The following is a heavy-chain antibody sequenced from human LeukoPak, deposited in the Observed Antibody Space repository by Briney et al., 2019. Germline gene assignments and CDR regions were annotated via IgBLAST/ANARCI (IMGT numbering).Heavy chain of an antibody. J-gene: IGHJ4*02. D-gene: IGHD6-13*01. Sequence: ASVKVSCKASGYTFTNYYMHWVRQAPGQGLEWMGWISAYNGNTNYAQKLQGRVTMTTDTSTSTAYMELRSLRSDDTAVYYCARVRYSSSWYIDYWGQGTLVTVSS. CDR2: ISAYNGNT. CDR1: GYTFTNYY. CDR3: ARVRYSSSWYIDY. V-gene: IGHV1-18*04.